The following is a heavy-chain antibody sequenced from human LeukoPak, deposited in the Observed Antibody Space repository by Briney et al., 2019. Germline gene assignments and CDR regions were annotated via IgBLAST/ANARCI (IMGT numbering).Heavy chain of an antibody. CDR1: GFTFSDFS. J-gene: IGHJ6*03. CDR3: ARRIAGYDFWSGQDYPYYYYMDV. D-gene: IGHD3-3*01. CDR2: IGSIPTII. V-gene: IGHV3-11*04. Sequence: KPGGSLRLSCAASGFTFSDFSMTWVRQAPGKGLEWVSYIGSIPTIIYYGDSVKGRFTISRDNAKNSVYLQMNSLRAEDTAVYYCARRIAGYDFWSGQDYPYYYYMDVWGKGTTVTVSS.